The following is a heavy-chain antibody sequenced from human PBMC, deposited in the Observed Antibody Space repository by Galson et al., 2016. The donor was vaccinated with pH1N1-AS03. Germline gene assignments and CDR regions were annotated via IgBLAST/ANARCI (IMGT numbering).Heavy chain of an antibody. CDR1: GYSISSGYY. CDR3: ARLWIQPSQRGAFDI. J-gene: IGHJ3*02. CDR2: MYYSGST. V-gene: IGHV4-38-2*01. Sequence: SETLSLTCAVSGYSISSGYYWGWIRQPPGKGLEWIESMYYSGSTYYNPSKNQFSLKLSSVTAADTSVYYCARLWIQPSQRGAFDIWGQGTMVTVSS. D-gene: IGHD5-18*01.